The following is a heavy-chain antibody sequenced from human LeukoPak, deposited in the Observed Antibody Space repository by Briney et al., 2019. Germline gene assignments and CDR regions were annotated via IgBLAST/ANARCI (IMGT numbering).Heavy chain of an antibody. J-gene: IGHJ4*02. D-gene: IGHD1-26*01. Sequence: QAGGSLRLSCAASGFTFSSYAMSWVRQAPGKGLEWVSAISGSGGSTYYADSVKGRFTISRDNSKNTLYLQMNSLRAEDTAVYYCARDRSGSYRPLDYWGQGTLVTVSS. V-gene: IGHV3-23*01. CDR1: GFTFSSYA. CDR3: ARDRSGSYRPLDY. CDR2: ISGSGGST.